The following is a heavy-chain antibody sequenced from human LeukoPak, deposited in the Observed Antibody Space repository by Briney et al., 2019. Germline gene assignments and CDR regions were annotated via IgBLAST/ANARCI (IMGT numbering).Heavy chain of an antibody. D-gene: IGHD3-10*01. CDR2: ISSSGSTI. V-gene: IGHV3-11*01. Sequence: GGSLRLSCEASGLAFSSHAMSWIRQAPGKGLEWVSYISSSGSTIYYADSVKGRFTISRDNAKNSLYLQMNSLRAEDTAVYYCAGNYYGSGSHYDYWGQGTLVTVSS. CDR3: AGNYYGSGSHYDY. J-gene: IGHJ4*02. CDR1: GLAFSSHA.